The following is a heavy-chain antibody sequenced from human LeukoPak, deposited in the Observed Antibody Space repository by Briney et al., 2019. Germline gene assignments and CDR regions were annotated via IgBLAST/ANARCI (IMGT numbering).Heavy chain of an antibody. V-gene: IGHV3-23*01. Sequence: GGSLRLSCAASGFTFSSYGMSWVRRAPGKGPEWVSGISGSGGNTYYADSVKGRFTISRDNSKNTLYLQMNSLRAEDTAVYYCTTLWFGELQTFDYWGQGTLVTVSS. D-gene: IGHD3-10*01. CDR3: TTLWFGELQTFDY. CDR2: ISGSGGNT. CDR1: GFTFSSYG. J-gene: IGHJ4*02.